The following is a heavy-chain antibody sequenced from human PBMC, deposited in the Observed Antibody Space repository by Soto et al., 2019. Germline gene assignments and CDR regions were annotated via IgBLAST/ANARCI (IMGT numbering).Heavy chain of an antibody. CDR2: INTNGRNT. D-gene: IGHD3-3*01. Sequence: GGSLRLSCSASGFSFSDSSMHWVRQPAGKGVEYVSAINTNGRNTYYADSVKGRFTISRDNSKNTVHLQMTNLRLEDTAVYYCVRDIFGVAIFDSWGQGTPVTVSS. CDR3: VRDIFGVAIFDS. J-gene: IGHJ4*02. V-gene: IGHV3-64D*06. CDR1: GFSFSDSS.